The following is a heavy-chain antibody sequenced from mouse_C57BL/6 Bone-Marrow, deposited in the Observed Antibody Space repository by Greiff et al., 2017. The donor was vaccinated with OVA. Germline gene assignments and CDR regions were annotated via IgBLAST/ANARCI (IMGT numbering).Heavy chain of an antibody. J-gene: IGHJ4*01. CDR1: GYTFTSYW. V-gene: IGHV1-50*01. CDR3: ARSQVTGYAMDY. Sequence: QVQLQQPGAELVKPGASVKLSCKASGYTFTSYWMQWVNQRPGQGLEWIGEIDPSDSYTNYNQKFKGKATLTVDTSSSTAYMQLSSLTSEDSAVYYCARSQVTGYAMDYWGQGTSVTVSS. CDR2: IDPSDSYT. D-gene: IGHD3-2*02.